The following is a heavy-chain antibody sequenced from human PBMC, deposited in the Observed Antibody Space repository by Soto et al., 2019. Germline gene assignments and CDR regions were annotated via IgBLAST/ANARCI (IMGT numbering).Heavy chain of an antibody. CDR1: GFTFSNFG. V-gene: IGHV3-21*01. CDR3: ARVFCRGDCYSPLDY. J-gene: IGHJ4*02. Sequence: RLSCAASGFTFSNFGLNWVRQAPGKGLEWVSSISSSDKYIYYADSVKGRFTISRDNAKNSLSLQMNSLRADDTAVYYCARVFCRGDCYSPLDYWGQGTLVTVSS. CDR2: ISSSDKYI. D-gene: IGHD2-21*02.